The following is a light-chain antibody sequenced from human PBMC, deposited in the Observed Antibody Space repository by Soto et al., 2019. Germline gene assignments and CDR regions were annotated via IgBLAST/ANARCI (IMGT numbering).Light chain of an antibody. CDR2: TDD. CDR3: QSYDFSLSGSV. Sequence: QLVMTQPPSASGTPGQRVVISCSGSHSNVGVNAISWYQHLPGTAPRLLLHTDDQRPSGVPDRFSGSKSATSASLAITGLQAEDEADYYCQSYDFSLSGSVFGGGTQLTVL. J-gene: IGLJ2*01. CDR1: HSNVGVNA. V-gene: IGLV1-44*01.